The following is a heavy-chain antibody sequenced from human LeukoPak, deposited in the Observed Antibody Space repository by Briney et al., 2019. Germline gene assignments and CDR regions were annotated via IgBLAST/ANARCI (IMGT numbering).Heavy chain of an antibody. CDR3: ARAPNGYYDSSGYYYNY. J-gene: IGHJ4*02. D-gene: IGHD3-22*01. CDR2: INPNSGGT. CDR1: GYTFTGYY. V-gene: IGHV1-2*02. Sequence: ASVKVSCKASGYTFTGYYMHWVRQAPGQGLEWMGWINPNSGGTNYAQKLQGRVTMTTDTSTSTAYMELRSLRSDDTAVYYCARAPNGYYDSSGYYYNYWGQGTLVTVSS.